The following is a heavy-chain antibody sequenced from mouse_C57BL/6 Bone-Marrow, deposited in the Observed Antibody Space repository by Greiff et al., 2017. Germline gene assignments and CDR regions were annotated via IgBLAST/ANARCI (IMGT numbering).Heavy chain of an antibody. CDR3: ARKGWDGYYASFDY. V-gene: IGHV5-4*01. J-gene: IGHJ2*01. CDR1: GFTFSSYA. D-gene: IGHD2-3*01. Sequence: EVQLVESGGGLVKPGGSLKLSCAASGFTFSSYAMSWVRQTPEKRLEWVATISDGGSYTYYPDNVKGRFTISRDNAKNNLYLQMSHLKSEDTAMYYCARKGWDGYYASFDYWGQGTTLTVSS. CDR2: ISDGGSYT.